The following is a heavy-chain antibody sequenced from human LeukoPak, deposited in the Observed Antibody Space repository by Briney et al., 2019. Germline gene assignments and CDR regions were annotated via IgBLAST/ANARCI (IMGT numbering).Heavy chain of an antibody. J-gene: IGHJ3*02. CDR2: VRYDGSNK. CDR1: GFTFSSYG. D-gene: IGHD3-3*01. CDR3: ANGEAIFGVVHPLGAFDI. V-gene: IGHV3-30*02. Sequence: GGSLRLSCAASGFTFSSYGMHWVRQAPGKGLEWVAFVRYDGSNKYYADSVKGRFTISRDNSKNTLYLQMNSLRAEDTAVYYCANGEAIFGVVHPLGAFDIWGQGTMVTVSS.